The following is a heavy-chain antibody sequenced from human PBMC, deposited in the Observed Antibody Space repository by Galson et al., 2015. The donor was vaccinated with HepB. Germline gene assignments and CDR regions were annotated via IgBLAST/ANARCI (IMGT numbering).Heavy chain of an antibody. V-gene: IGHV3-64*01. D-gene: IGHD4/OR15-4a*01. CDR3: AREVVVTTGNDAFDI. CDR1: GFTFSSYA. Sequence: SLRLSCAASGFTFSSYAMHWVRQAPGKGLEYVSAISSNGGSTYYANSVKGRFTISRDNSKNTLYLQMGSLRAEDMAVYYRAREVVVTTGNDAFDIWGQGTMVTVSS. CDR2: ISSNGGST. J-gene: IGHJ3*02.